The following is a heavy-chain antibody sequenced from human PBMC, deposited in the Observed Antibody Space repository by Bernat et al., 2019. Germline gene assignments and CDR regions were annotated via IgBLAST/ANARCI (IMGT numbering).Heavy chain of an antibody. CDR2: IYYSGST. D-gene: IGHD5-18*01. J-gene: IGHJ4*02. CDR1: GGSISSYY. V-gene: IGHV4-59*01. Sequence: QVQLHESGPGLVKPSETLSLTCTVSGGSISSYYWSWIRQPPGKGLEWIGYIYYSGSTNYNPSLKSRVTISVDTSKNQFSLKLSSVTAADTAVYYCARGYSAFDYWGQGTLVTVSS. CDR3: ARGYSAFDY.